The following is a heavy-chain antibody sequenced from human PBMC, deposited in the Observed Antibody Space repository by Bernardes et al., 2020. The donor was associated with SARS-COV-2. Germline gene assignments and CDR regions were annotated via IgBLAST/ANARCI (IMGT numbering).Heavy chain of an antibody. D-gene: IGHD6-13*01. J-gene: IGHJ5*02. CDR1: GFSFSTSGVG. CDR3: AHRRPSTWEGDWFDA. V-gene: IGHV2-5*02. Sequence: SGPALVKPTQTPTPTCTFSGFSFSTSGVGVGCIRQPPGKALEWLAPIYWDDDRRYSPSLKSRLTITKDTSKNQVVLTMTNMDPVDTATYYCAHRRPSTWEGDWFDAWGQGTLVTVSS. CDR2: IYWDDDR.